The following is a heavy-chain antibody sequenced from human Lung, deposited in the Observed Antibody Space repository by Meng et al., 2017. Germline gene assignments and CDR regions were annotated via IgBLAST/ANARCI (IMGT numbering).Heavy chain of an antibody. CDR2: INPNSGGT. CDR1: GYTFTTYY. D-gene: IGHD2-21*01. CDR3: AKELGWGSSPDY. V-gene: IGHV1-2*06. J-gene: IGHJ4*02. Sequence: QVQLVQSGADVKKPGASVKFSCKASGYTFTTYYIHWVRRAPGQGIEWMGRINPNSGGTNFAQKFQGRVIMTRDTSISTAYMGLSSLGFDDTAVYYCAKELGWGSSPDYWGQGILVTVSS.